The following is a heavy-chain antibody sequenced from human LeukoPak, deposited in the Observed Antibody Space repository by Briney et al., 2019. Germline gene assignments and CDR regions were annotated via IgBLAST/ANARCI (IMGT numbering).Heavy chain of an antibody. V-gene: IGHV3-74*01. CDR1: GFTLSNNW. CDR2: INGDGSST. Sequence: SGGSLRLSCAASGFTLSNNWMHWVRQAPGKGLVWVSRINGDGSSTSYADSVKGRFTISRDNAKNTLYLQMNSLRAEDTAVYYCARGPSGYHNTGGQGTLVTVSS. CDR3: ARGPSGYHNT. D-gene: IGHD5-12*01. J-gene: IGHJ4*02.